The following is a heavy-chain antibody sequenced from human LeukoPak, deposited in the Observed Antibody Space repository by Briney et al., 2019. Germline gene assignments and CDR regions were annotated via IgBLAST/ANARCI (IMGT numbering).Heavy chain of an antibody. D-gene: IGHD6-19*01. CDR2: IFYSGIT. Sequence: PSETLSLTCTVSGGSLSGNGYYWGWIRQSPGGGLEWLGNIFYSGITYYNASLKSRVIISADTSKNQFSLKLSSVTAADTAVYYCAGGARGLVYAFDIWGQGTMVTVSS. CDR1: GGSLSGNGYY. V-gene: IGHV4-39*07. CDR3: AGGARGLVYAFDI. J-gene: IGHJ3*02.